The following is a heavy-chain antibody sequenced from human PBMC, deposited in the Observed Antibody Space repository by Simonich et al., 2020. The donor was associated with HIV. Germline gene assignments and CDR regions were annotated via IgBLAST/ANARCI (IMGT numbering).Heavy chain of an antibody. CDR2: INQSGST. V-gene: IGHV4-34*01. D-gene: IGHD4-4*01. Sequence: QVQLQQWGAGLLKPSETLSLTCAVYGGSFSGYFWGWFRQPPGKGLGCIGEINQSGSTNYNPSLKRRVTISVDTSKNQFSLKLSSVTAADTAVYYCATTINYEDAFDIWGQGTMVTVSS. CDR3: ATTINYEDAFDI. CDR1: GGSFSGYF. J-gene: IGHJ3*02.